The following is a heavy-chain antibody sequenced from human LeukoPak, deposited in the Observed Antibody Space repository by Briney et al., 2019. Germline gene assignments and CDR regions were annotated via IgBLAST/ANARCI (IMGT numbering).Heavy chain of an antibody. CDR3: ARGRPRIAAAGTFWFDP. CDR2: INHSGST. V-gene: IGHV4-34*01. Sequence: SETLSLTCAVYGGSFSGYYWSWIRQPPGKGLEWIGEINHSGSTNYNPSLKSRVTISVDTSKNQFSLKLSSVTAADTAVYYCARGRPRIAAAGTFWFDPWGQGTLVTVPS. D-gene: IGHD6-13*01. CDR1: GGSFSGYY. J-gene: IGHJ5*02.